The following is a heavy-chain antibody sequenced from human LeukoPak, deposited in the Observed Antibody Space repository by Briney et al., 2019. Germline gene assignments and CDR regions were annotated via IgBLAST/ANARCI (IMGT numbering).Heavy chain of an antibody. CDR2: IRGSGGGT. CDR3: ARVLDDILTGSEFDY. D-gene: IGHD3-9*01. Sequence: PGGSLRLSCAASGFTFSSYEMNWVRQAPGKGLEWVSAIRGSGGGTYYADSVKGRFTISRDNSKNTLYLQMNSLRAEDTAVYYCARVLDDILTGSEFDYWGQGTLVTVSS. V-gene: IGHV3-23*01. J-gene: IGHJ4*02. CDR1: GFTFSSYE.